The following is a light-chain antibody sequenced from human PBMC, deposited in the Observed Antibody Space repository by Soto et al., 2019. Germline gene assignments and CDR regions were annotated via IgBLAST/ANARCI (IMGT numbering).Light chain of an antibody. CDR2: KVS. Sequence: QSALTQPPSVSGSPGQSVTISCTGTSSDVGTYDRVSWYQQPPGTAPRLMIYKVSNRPPGVPDRFSGSKSGNTASLTISGLQADDEADYYCSSYVGNNNLVFGGGTKLTVL. V-gene: IGLV2-18*02. CDR3: SSYVGNNNLV. J-gene: IGLJ3*02. CDR1: SSDVGTYDR.